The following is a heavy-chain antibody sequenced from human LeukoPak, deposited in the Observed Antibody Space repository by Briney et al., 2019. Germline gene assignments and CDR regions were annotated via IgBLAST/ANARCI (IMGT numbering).Heavy chain of an antibody. J-gene: IGHJ5*02. CDR1: GFTFSSYG. Sequence: GGSLRLSCAASGFTFSSYGMHWVRQAPGKRLEWVAVIWDDGNNKRYANSVNGRFTISRDNSENTLYLQMNGLTAEDTAMYYCARDSYQDYYGRFDPWGQGTLVIVSS. D-gene: IGHD3-10*01. V-gene: IGHV3-33*01. CDR2: IWDDGNNK. CDR3: ARDSYQDYYGRFDP.